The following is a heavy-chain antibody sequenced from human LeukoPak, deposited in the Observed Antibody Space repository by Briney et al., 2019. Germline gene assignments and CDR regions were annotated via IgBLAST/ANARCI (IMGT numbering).Heavy chain of an antibody. J-gene: IGHJ4*02. CDR2: ISYDGSNK. D-gene: IGHD3-10*01. CDR3: ARADTYYYGSGSSWDY. V-gene: IGHV3-30-3*01. Sequence: GSLRLSCAASGFTFSSYAMHWVRQAPGKGLEWVAIISYDGSNKDYADSVKGRFIISRDNSKNTLYLQINSLTAEDTAVYYCARADTYYYGSGSSWDYWGQGTLVTVSS. CDR1: GFTFSSYA.